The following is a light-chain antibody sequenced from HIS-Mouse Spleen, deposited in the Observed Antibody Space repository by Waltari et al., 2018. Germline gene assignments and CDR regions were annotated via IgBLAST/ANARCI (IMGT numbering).Light chain of an antibody. Sequence: EIVLTQSPGTLSLSPGERATLSCRASQSVSSSYLAWYQQKPGQEPRLLIYGASSRATGIPDRFSGSGSGTDFTLTISRLEPEDFAVYYCQQYGSSPPYTFGQGTKLEIK. CDR3: QQYGSSPPYT. CDR1: QSVSSSY. CDR2: GAS. J-gene: IGKJ2*01. V-gene: IGKV3-20*01.